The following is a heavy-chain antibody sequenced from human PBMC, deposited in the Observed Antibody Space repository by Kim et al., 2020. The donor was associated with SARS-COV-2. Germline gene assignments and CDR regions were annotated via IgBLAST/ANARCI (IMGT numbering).Heavy chain of an antibody. V-gene: IGHV3-23*01. CDR1: GFSFNNFA. CDR2: ISGGAGTT. CDR3: AKGKTGSSYSSSDY. J-gene: IGHJ4*02. Sequence: GGSLRLSCAASGFSFNNFAMSWVRQAPGKGLEWVSTISGGAGTTYYADSLKGRFTISRDNSKNTLSLQMNSLRAEDTAIYYCAKGKTGSSYSSSDYWGQGTLVTVSS. D-gene: IGHD6-6*01.